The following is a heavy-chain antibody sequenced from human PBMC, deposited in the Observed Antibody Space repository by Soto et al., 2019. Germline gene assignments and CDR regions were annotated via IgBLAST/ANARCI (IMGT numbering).Heavy chain of an antibody. Sequence: SETLSLTCTVSGGSISSGGYYWSWIRQHPGKGLEWIGYIYYSGSTYYNPSLKSRVTISVDTSKNQFSLKLSSVTAADTAVYYCAREGYYDSRGMDVWGQGTPVTVSS. D-gene: IGHD3-22*01. CDR2: IYYSGST. J-gene: IGHJ6*02. CDR1: GGSISSGGYY. V-gene: IGHV4-31*03. CDR3: AREGYYDSRGMDV.